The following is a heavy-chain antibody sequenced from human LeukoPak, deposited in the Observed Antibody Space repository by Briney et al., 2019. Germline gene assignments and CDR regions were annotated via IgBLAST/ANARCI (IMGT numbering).Heavy chain of an antibody. CDR1: GGTFSSYA. CDR3: ARDDYYDSSGYYVY. J-gene: IGHJ4*02. D-gene: IGHD3-22*01. CDR2: IIPIFGTA. V-gene: IGHV1-69*05. Sequence: GSSVKVSCKASGGTFSSYAISWVRQAPGQGLEWMGRIIPIFGTANYAQKFQGRVTITTGESTSTAYMELSSLRSEDTAVYYCARDDYYDSSGYYVYWGQGTLVTVSS.